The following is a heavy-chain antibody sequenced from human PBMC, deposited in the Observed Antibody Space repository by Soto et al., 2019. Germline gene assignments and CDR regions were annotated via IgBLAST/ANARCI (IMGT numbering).Heavy chain of an antibody. D-gene: IGHD6-6*01. J-gene: IGHJ6*02. CDR2: IIPIFGTA. V-gene: IGHV1-69*01. CDR1: GGTFSSYA. Sequence: QVQLVQSGAEVKKPGSSVKVSCKASGGTFSSYAISWVRQAPGQGLEWMGGIIPIFGTANYAQKFQGRVTITADEYTSTAYMELSSLRSEDKAVYYCARDSIAARPDYYYGMDVWGQGTTVTVSS. CDR3: ARDSIAARPDYYYGMDV.